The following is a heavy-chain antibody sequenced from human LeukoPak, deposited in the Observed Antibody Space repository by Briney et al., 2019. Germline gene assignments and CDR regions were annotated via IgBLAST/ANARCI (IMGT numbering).Heavy chain of an antibody. CDR3: ASFGGYDSGGDY. V-gene: IGHV1-69*06. CDR1: GGTFSSYV. Sequence: SVKVSCKASGGTFSSYVINWVRQAPGQGLECMGGIIPIFGTANYAQKFQGRVTIIADKSTSTAYMELSSLRSEDTAVYYCASFGGYDSGGDYWGQGTLVTVSS. D-gene: IGHD5-12*01. J-gene: IGHJ4*02. CDR2: IIPIFGTA.